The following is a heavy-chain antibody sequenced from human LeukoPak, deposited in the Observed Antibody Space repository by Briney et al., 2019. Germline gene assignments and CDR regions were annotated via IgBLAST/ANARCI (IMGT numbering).Heavy chain of an antibody. CDR1: GYTFTGYY. J-gene: IGHJ5*02. Sequence: ASVKVSCKASGYTFTGYYVHWVRQAPGQGLEWMGWINPNSGGTNYAQKFQGRVTMTRDTSISTAYMELSRLRSDDTAVYYCARGPPFIVVVPAAIGIWFDPWGQGTLVTVSS. CDR2: INPNSGGT. D-gene: IGHD2-2*01. V-gene: IGHV1-2*02. CDR3: ARGPPFIVVVPAAIGIWFDP.